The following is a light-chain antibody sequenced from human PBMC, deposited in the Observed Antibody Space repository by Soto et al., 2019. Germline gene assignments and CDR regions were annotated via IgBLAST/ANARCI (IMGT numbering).Light chain of an antibody. Sequence: EIVMTQSPATLSVSPGDRVTLSCRTSQSVNTNLAWYQQKPGQAPRLLIYGASIRATGTPARFSGSGAGTEFSLTISSLQSEDSAIYYCQQCITWPSLTFGGGTKVEIK. CDR1: QSVNTN. V-gene: IGKV3-15*01. J-gene: IGKJ4*01. CDR2: GAS. CDR3: QQCITWPSLT.